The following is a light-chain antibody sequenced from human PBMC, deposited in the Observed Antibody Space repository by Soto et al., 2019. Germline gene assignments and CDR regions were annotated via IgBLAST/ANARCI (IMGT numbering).Light chain of an antibody. V-gene: IGLV2-14*01. CDR1: SSDVGGYNY. CDR2: DVS. Sequence: QSALTQPASVSGSPGQSITISCTGTSSDVGGYNYVSWYQQHPGKAPKLMIYDVSNRPSGVSNRSSGSKSGNTASLTISGLQADDGADYYCISYTSSSTLYVFGTGTKLAVL. J-gene: IGLJ1*01. CDR3: ISYTSSSTLYV.